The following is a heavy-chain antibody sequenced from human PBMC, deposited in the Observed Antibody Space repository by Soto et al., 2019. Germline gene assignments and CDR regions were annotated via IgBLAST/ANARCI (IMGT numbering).Heavy chain of an antibody. J-gene: IGHJ5*02. V-gene: IGHV1-18*01. CDR1: GYTFTSYG. D-gene: IGHD6-13*01. CDR3: AREKYSSSWYLYNWFAP. CDR2: SSAYNGNT. Sequence: QVPLVQSGAEVKKPGASVKVSCKASGYTFTSYGISGVRQAPGQGLEWMGWSSAYNGNTNYAQKLQGRVTMTTDTSPRTAYMELRSLRSDDTAVYYCAREKYSSSWYLYNWFAPWGQGTLFTVSS.